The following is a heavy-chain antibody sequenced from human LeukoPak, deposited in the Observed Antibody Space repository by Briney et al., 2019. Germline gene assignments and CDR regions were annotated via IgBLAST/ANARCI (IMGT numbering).Heavy chain of an antibody. Sequence: SETLSLTCNVSGGSISSHYWSWIRQPPGKELEWIGYIYYRGRTNYNPSLKSRVTISVDTSKNQFSLKLSSVTAADTAVYFCARSGEYNNFDYWGQGTLVTVSS. CDR3: ARSGEYNNFDY. J-gene: IGHJ4*02. V-gene: IGHV4-59*11. CDR1: GGSISSHY. D-gene: IGHD1-1*01. CDR2: IYYRGRT.